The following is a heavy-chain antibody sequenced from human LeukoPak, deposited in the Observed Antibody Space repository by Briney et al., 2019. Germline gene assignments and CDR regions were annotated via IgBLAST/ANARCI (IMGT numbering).Heavy chain of an antibody. CDR1: GFTFSSYA. Sequence: PGGSLRLSCAASGFTFSSYAMHWVRQAPGKGLEWVAVISYDGSNKYYADSVKGRFTISRDNSKNTLYLQMNSLRAEDTAVYYCARDDKRHFGYMDVWGKGTTVTVSS. CDR3: ARDDKRHFGYMDV. D-gene: IGHD3-10*01. CDR2: ISYDGSNK. V-gene: IGHV3-30*04. J-gene: IGHJ6*03.